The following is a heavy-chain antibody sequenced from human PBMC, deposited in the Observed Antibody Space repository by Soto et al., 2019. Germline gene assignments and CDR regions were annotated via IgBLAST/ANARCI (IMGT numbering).Heavy chain of an antibody. CDR1: GFTFSDYY. D-gene: IGHD5-12*01. Sequence: GGSLRLSCAASGFTFSDYYMSWIRQAPGKGLEWVSYISSSSSTIYYADSVKGRFTISRDNAKNSLYLQMNSLRDEDTAVYYCARCHSGYDLDYYYYYGMDVWGQGTTVTVSS. CDR2: ISSSSSTI. V-gene: IGHV3-11*04. CDR3: ARCHSGYDLDYYYYYGMDV. J-gene: IGHJ6*02.